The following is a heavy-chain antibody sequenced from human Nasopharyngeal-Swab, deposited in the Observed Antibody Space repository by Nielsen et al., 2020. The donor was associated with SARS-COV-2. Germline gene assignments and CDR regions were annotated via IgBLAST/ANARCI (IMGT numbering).Heavy chain of an antibody. V-gene: IGHV5-51*01. D-gene: IGHD4-17*01. CDR1: GYSFTSYW. CDR2: IYPGDSDT. J-gene: IGHJ2*01. CDR3: ASTYCDYALPEPWYFDL. Sequence: KVSCKGSGYSFTSYWIGWVRQMPGKGLEWMGIIYPGDSDTRYSPSFQGQVTISADKSISTAYLQWSSLKASDTAMYYCASTYCDYALPEPWYFDLWGRGTLVTVSS.